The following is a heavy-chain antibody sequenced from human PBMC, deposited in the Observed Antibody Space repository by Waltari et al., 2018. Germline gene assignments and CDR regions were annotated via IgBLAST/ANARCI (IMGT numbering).Heavy chain of an antibody. J-gene: IGHJ3*02. CDR1: GGSISRSAYY. CDR2: IYPSGDT. CDR3: ARRGDWLPLDAFDI. V-gene: IGHV4-39*02. Sequence: QLQLQESGPGLVKSSETLSLTCAVSGGSISRSAYYWVWLRQPPGKELEWIGSIYPSGDTEYHASLESRVRVSVDRSSNHFSMTLSSVTAADTAVYYCARRGDWLPLDAFDIWGQGTVVTVSS. D-gene: IGHD2-15*01.